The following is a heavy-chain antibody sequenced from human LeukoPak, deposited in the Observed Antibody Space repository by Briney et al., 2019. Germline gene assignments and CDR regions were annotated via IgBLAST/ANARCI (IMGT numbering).Heavy chain of an antibody. CDR3: ARECVGYCQGDWFDP. Sequence: PSQTLSLTCTVSGGSISSGGYYWSWIRRHPGKGLEWIGYIYYSGSTYYNPSLKSRVTISVNTSKNQFSLKLSSVTAADTAVYYCARECVGYCQGDWFDPWGQGTLVTVSS. D-gene: IGHD1-26*01. CDR1: GGSISSGGYY. CDR2: IYYSGST. J-gene: IGHJ5*02. V-gene: IGHV4-31*03.